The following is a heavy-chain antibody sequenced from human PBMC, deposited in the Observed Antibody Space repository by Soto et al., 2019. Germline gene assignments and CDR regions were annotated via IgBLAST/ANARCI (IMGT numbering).Heavy chain of an antibody. CDR3: AREGGDGGVSDSGSFFRY. V-gene: IGHV1-18*01. Sequence: QVQLVQSGAEVKKPGASVKVSCKASGYTFTSYGISWVRQAPGQGLEWMGWISAYNGNTNYAQKLQGRVTMTTDTSTSTAYRELRSLRSDDTAVYYWAREGGDGGVSDSGSFFRYWGQGTLVTVSS. D-gene: IGHD1-26*01. CDR1: GYTFTSYG. J-gene: IGHJ4*02. CDR2: ISAYNGNT.